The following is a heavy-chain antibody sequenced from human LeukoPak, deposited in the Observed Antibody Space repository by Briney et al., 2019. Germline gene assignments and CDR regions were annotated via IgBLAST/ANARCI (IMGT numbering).Heavy chain of an antibody. CDR3: TTDPYMAYYYDSSGYRVLDY. CDR1: GFTFSNAW. J-gene: IGHJ4*02. V-gene: IGHV3-15*01. D-gene: IGHD3-22*01. Sequence: PGGSLRLSCAASGFTFSNAWMSWVRQAPGKGLEWVGRIKSKTDGGTTDYAAPVKGRFTISRDDSKNTLYLQMNSLKTEDTAVYYCTTDPYMAYYYDSSGYRVLDYWGQGTLVTVSS. CDR2: IKSKTDGGTT.